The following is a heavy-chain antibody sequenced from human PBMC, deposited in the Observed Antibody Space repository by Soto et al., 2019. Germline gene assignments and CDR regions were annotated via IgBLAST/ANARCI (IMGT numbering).Heavy chain of an antibody. CDR2: IYWDDDK. J-gene: IGHJ6*02. Sequence: QITLKESGPTLVKPTQTRTLTCTFSGFSLSTSGVGVAWIRQPQEKPLEWLALIYWDDDKRYRPSLESRLTNTKDTSKNQVVRTMTNMDSVDTATYYCAYLSCSGGSCYWFSFSGMDVWGQGTTVTVSS. CDR1: GFSLSTSGVG. D-gene: IGHD2-15*01. V-gene: IGHV2-5*02. CDR3: AYLSCSGGSCYWFSFSGMDV.